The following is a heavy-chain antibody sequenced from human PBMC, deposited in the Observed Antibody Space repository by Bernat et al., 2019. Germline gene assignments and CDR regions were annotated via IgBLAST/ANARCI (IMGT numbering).Heavy chain of an antibody. CDR1: GFTFSSYG. D-gene: IGHD3-22*01. CDR2: IRYDGSNK. Sequence: QVQLVESGGGVVQPGGSLRLSCAASGFTFSSYGMHWVRQAPGKGLEWVAFIRYDGSNKYYADSVKGRFTISRDNYQNTLYLQMNSLRAEDTAVYYCAKAPSYDSSGFFDYWGQGTLVTVSS. CDR3: AKAPSYDSSGFFDY. V-gene: IGHV3-30*02. J-gene: IGHJ4*02.